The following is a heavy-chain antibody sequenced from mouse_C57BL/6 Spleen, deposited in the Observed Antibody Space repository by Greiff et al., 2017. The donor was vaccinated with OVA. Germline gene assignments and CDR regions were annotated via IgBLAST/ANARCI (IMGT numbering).Heavy chain of an antibody. V-gene: IGHV1-61*01. Sequence: QVQLQQPGAELVRPGSSVKLSCKASGYTFTSYWMDWVKQRPGQGLEWIGNIYPSDSETHYNQKFKDKATLTVDKSSSTAYMQLSSLTSEASAVYYCARNWDDYFDCWGKGTTLTVSS. CDR1: GYTFTSYW. D-gene: IGHD4-1*01. CDR2: IYPSDSET. J-gene: IGHJ2*01. CDR3: ARNWDDYFDC.